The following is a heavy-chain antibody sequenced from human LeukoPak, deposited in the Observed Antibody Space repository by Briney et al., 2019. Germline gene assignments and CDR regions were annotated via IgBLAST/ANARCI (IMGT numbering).Heavy chain of an antibody. CDR1: GGSISSGGYY. CDR2: IYYSGST. Sequence: SETLSLTCTVSGGSISSGGYYWSWIRQHPGKGLEWIGYIYYSGSTYYNPSLKSRVTISVDTSKNQFSLKLSSVTAADTAVYYCARDLRPYCSSTSCYDADAFDIWGQGTMVTVSS. V-gene: IGHV4-31*03. CDR3: ARDLRPYCSSTSCYDADAFDI. D-gene: IGHD2-2*01. J-gene: IGHJ3*02.